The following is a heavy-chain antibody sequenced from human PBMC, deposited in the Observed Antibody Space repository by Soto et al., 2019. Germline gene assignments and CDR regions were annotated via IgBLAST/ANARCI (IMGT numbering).Heavy chain of an antibody. CDR2: IYPSDSDT. V-gene: IGHV5-51*01. CDR3: ARDVYDFSIGYYFDL. J-gene: IGHJ4*02. Sequence: PGESLKISCKGSGYNFAGYWIAWVRQMPGKGLELMGIIYPSDSDTRYRPSFQGQVTISADKSISSAYLQWSSLRASDTAMYYCARDVYDFSIGYYFDLWGQGALVTVSS. CDR1: GYNFAGYW. D-gene: IGHD3-3*01.